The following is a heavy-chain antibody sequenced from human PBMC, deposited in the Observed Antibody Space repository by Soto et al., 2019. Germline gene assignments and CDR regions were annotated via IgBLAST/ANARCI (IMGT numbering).Heavy chain of an antibody. CDR3: ARGPESSKNGE. CDR2: ISSSSYI. J-gene: IGHJ4*02. D-gene: IGHD4-4*01. CDR1: GFTFSSYS. Sequence: GGSLILSCASSGFTFSSYSMNWVRQAPGKGLEWVSSISSSSYIYYADSVKGRFTISRDNAKNSLYLQMNSLRAEDTAVYDCARGPESSKNGEWGKGMLVTV. V-gene: IGHV3-21*01.